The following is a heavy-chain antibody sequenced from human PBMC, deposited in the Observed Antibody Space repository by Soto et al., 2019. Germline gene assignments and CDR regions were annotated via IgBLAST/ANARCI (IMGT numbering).Heavy chain of an antibody. J-gene: IGHJ6*02. CDR1: GYDVTRYY. CDR2: INPTGGGRT. CDR3: AKVGETDGDPHLDYYSYGMDV. D-gene: IGHD3-3*02. V-gene: IGHV1-46*01. Sequence: ASVKVSCKASGYDVTRYYIHWVRQGPGQGLEWMGIINPTGGGRTKYAQKCQGRVTVTSDRSTSTVYMELTSLRSDDTAVYYCAKVGETDGDPHLDYYSYGMDVWGQGTPVTVSS.